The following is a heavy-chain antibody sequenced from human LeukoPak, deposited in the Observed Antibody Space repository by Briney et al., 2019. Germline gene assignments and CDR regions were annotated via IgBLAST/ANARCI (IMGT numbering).Heavy chain of an antibody. J-gene: IGHJ4*02. Sequence: ASVKVSCKASGYTFTGYYTHWVRQAPGQGLEWMGWINPNSGGTNYAQKFQGRVTMTRDTSISTAYMELSRLRSDDTAVYYCASSSFGEYYFDYWGQGTLVTVSS. CDR1: GYTFTGYY. CDR3: ASSSFGEYYFDY. V-gene: IGHV1-2*02. D-gene: IGHD3-10*01. CDR2: INPNSGGT.